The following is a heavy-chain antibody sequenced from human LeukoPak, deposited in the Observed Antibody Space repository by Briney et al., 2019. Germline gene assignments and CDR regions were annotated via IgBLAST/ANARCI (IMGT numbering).Heavy chain of an antibody. CDR1: GLSLSTSGVG. CDR3: AHSGYDILTGHYYFDY. V-gene: IGHV2-5*01. CDR2: IYWNDDK. J-gene: IGHJ4*02. D-gene: IGHD3-9*01. Sequence: SGPTLVKPTQTLTLTCTFSGLSLSTSGVGVGWIRQPPGKALEWLALIYWNDDKRYSPSLKSRLTITKDTSKDQVVLTMTNMDPVDTATYYCAHSGYDILTGHYYFDYWGQGTLVTVSS.